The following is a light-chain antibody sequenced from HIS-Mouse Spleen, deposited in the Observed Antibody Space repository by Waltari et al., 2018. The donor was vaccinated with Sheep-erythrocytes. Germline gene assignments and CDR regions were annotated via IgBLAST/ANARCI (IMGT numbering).Light chain of an antibody. CDR1: QSVLYSTNNKNY. J-gene: IGKJ4*01. V-gene: IGKV4-1*01. CDR3: QQYYSTLLT. CDR2: WAS. Sequence: DIVMTQSPDSLAVSLGERATINCQSSQSVLYSTNNKNYLAWYQQKPGKPPKLLIYWASTRESGVPDRFSGSGSGTDFTLTISSLQAEDVAVYYCQQYYSTLLTFGGGTKVEIK.